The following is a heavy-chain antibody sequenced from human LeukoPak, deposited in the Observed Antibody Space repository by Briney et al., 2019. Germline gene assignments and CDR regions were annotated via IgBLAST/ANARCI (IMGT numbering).Heavy chain of an antibody. J-gene: IGHJ4*02. CDR2: ISYDGSNK. D-gene: IGHD3-3*01. CDR1: GFTFSSYA. Sequence: GGSLRLSCAASGFTFSSYAMHWVRQAPGKGLEWVAVISYDGSNKYYADSVKGRFTISRDNSKNTLYLQMNSLRAEDTAVYYCARGGNDFWSGYSDYWGQGTLVTVSS. CDR3: ARGGNDFWSGYSDY. V-gene: IGHV3-30-3*01.